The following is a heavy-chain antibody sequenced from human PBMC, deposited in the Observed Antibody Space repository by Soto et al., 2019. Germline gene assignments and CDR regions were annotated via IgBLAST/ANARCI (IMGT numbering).Heavy chain of an antibody. CDR3: ATRLADLVVTPSLLY. J-gene: IGHJ4*01. V-gene: IGHV3-23*01. CDR1: GFTVGSYA. Sequence: EVQVLESGGGLVQPGGSLRLSCAASGFTVGSYAMTWVRQAPGKGLEWVSGSSGSGDETYYADSVKGRFTVSRDNSKNTLYLQKNTLRAEDRALYYCATRLADLVVTPSLLYWGHGTLVTVSS. D-gene: IGHD2-2*01. CDR2: SSGSGDET.